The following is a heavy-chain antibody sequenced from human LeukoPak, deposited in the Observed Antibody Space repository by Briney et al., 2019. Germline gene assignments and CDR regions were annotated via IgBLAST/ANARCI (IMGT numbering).Heavy chain of an antibody. J-gene: IGHJ3*02. CDR3: ARSDPSMIVDAFDI. CDR2: ISSSGSTI. Sequence: PGGSLRLSCAASGFTFSDYYMSWIRQAPGKGLGWVSYISSSGSTIYYADSAKGRFTISRDNAKNSLYLQMNSLRAEDTAVYYCARSDPSMIVDAFDIWGQGTMVTVSS. V-gene: IGHV3-11*04. D-gene: IGHD3-22*01. CDR1: GFTFSDYY.